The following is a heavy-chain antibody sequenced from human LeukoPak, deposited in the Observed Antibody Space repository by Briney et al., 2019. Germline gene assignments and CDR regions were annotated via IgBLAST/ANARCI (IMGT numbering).Heavy chain of an antibody. Sequence: GGSLRLPCAASGFTFSSYAMSWVRQAPGKGLEWVSAISGSGGSTYYADSVKGRFTISRDNSKNTLYLQMNSLRAEDTAVYYCAKGGHYDILTGYPWGMDVWGQGTTVTVSS. J-gene: IGHJ6*02. V-gene: IGHV3-23*01. CDR1: GFTFSSYA. CDR3: AKGGHYDILTGYPWGMDV. CDR2: ISGSGGST. D-gene: IGHD3-9*01.